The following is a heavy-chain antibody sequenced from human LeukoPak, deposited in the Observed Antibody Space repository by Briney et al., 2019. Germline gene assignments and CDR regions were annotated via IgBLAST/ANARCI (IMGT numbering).Heavy chain of an antibody. CDR3: ARHGVGATLGDYFDY. CDR2: VYYSGST. CDR1: GDSIDSGVYY. J-gene: IGHJ4*02. D-gene: IGHD1-26*01. Sequence: SETLSLTCTVSGDSIDSGVYYWGWIRQHPGQDLEWVGYVYYSGSTYYHPSLKSRVIISVDTSKNQFSLKLSSVTAADTAVYYCARHGVGATLGDYFDYWGQGTLVTVSS. V-gene: IGHV4-30-4*08.